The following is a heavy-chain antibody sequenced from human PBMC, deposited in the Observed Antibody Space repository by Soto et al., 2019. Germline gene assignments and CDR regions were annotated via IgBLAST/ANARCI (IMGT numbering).Heavy chain of an antibody. Sequence: QVQLQESGPGLVKPSQTLSLTCTVSGGSISSGDDFWTWIRQPPGKGLEWIGYIYYSGSTYYNPSLKSRLTMSVDTSKNQFSLKLSSVTAADTDVYYCARDRAKWKDYYYYGMDVWGQGTTVTVSS. V-gene: IGHV4-30-4*01. CDR3: ARDRAKWKDYYYYGMDV. J-gene: IGHJ6*02. CDR1: GGSISSGDDF. CDR2: IYYSGST. D-gene: IGHD1-20*01.